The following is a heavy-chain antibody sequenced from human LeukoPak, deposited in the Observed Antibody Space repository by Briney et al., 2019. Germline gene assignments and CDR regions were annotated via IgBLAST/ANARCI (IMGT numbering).Heavy chain of an antibody. CDR1: GGTFNNYA. CDR2: ISAYNGNT. Sequence: ASVKVSCKASGGTFNNYAISWVRQAPGQGLEWMGWISAYNGNTNYAQKLQGRVTMTTDTSTSTAYMELRSLRSDDTAVYYCARGRRDSSGYYGYYFDYWGQGTLVTVSS. D-gene: IGHD3-22*01. CDR3: ARGRRDSSGYYGYYFDY. V-gene: IGHV1-18*01. J-gene: IGHJ4*02.